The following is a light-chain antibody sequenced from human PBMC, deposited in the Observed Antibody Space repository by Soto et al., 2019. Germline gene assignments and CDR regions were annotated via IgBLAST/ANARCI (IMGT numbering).Light chain of an antibody. CDR2: DES. Sequence: ATQMTQSPSSLSASVGDRVTITCRASQDIDIYLSWYQQKPGKVPKLLIYDESTLQSGVPSRFSGSGSGTDFTLTFSSLEPEDFAVYYCQQYSNWPITFGQGTRLEIK. CDR1: QDIDIY. V-gene: IGKV1-6*01. J-gene: IGKJ5*01. CDR3: QQYSNWPIT.